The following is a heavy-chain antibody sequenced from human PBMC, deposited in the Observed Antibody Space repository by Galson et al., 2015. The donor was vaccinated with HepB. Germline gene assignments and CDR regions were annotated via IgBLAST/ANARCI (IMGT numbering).Heavy chain of an antibody. D-gene: IGHD6-13*01. CDR2: IYSGGST. V-gene: IGHV3-66*01. Sequence: SLRLSCAASGFTVSSNYMSWIRQAPGKGLEWVSVIYSGGSTYYADSVKGRFTISRDNSKNTLYLQMNSLRAEDTAVYYCAGDQQLVPFDYWGQGTLVTVSS. J-gene: IGHJ4*02. CDR1: GFTVSSNY. CDR3: AGDQQLVPFDY.